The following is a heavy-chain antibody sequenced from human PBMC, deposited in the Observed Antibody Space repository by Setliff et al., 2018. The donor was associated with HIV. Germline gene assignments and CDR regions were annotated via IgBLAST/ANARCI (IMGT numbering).Heavy chain of an antibody. CDR1: GFTFSSYG. CDR2: IHYDGTSK. J-gene: IGHJ4*02. CDR3: AKDSDAYNFDY. D-gene: IGHD4-4*01. V-gene: IGHV3-30*02. Sequence: GGSLRLSCAASGFTFSSYGMHWVRQAPGKGLEWGAYIHYDGTSKHYADSVKGRLTISSDNSKNTVHLLMNSLRAEDTALYYCAKDSDAYNFDYWGQGALVTVSS.